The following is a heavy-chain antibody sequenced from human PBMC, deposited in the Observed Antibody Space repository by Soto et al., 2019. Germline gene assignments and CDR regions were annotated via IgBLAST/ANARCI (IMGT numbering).Heavy chain of an antibody. CDR1: GFTFSSYS. J-gene: IGHJ4*02. CDR2: ISSSSSYI. Sequence: EAQLVESGGGLVKPGGSLRLSCAASGFTFSSYSMNWVRQAPGKGLEWVSSISSSSSYIYYADSVKGRFTTSRDNAKNSLYLQMNSLRAEDTAVYYCARDGYGDYPYYFDYWGQGTLVTVSS. CDR3: ARDGYGDYPYYFDY. D-gene: IGHD4-17*01. V-gene: IGHV3-21*01.